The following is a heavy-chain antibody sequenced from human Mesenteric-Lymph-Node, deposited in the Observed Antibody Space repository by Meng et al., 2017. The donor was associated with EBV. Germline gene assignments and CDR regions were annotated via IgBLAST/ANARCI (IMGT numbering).Heavy chain of an antibody. CDR1: GGSFSGYY. Sequence: QVQLQQWGAGLLKPSETLSLTCAVYGGSFSGYYWSWSRQPPGKGLEWIGEINHSGSTNYNPSLKSRVTISVDTSKNQFSLKLSSVTAADTAVYYCARGRGSSSSWFDPWGQGTLVNVSS. CDR3: ARGRGSSSSWFDP. CDR2: INHSGST. D-gene: IGHD6-6*01. J-gene: IGHJ5*02. V-gene: IGHV4-34*01.